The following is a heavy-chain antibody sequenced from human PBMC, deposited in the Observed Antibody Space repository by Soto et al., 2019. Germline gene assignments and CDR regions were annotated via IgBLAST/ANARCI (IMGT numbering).Heavy chain of an antibody. CDR2: INAGNGNT. Sequence: ASVKVSCKASGYTFTSYAMHWVRQAPGQRLEWTGWINAGNGNTKYSQKFQGRVTITRDTSASTAYMELSSLRSEDTAVYYCAREMRTRNITIFGVVIYYYYGMDVWGQGTTVTVSS. J-gene: IGHJ6*02. CDR1: GYTFTSYA. CDR3: AREMRTRNITIFGVVIYYYYGMDV. D-gene: IGHD3-3*01. V-gene: IGHV1-3*01.